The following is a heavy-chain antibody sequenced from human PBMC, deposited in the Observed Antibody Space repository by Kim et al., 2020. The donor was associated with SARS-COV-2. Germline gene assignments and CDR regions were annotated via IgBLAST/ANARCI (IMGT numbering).Heavy chain of an antibody. D-gene: IGHD2-8*02. V-gene: IGHV3-11*01. Sequence: GRFTISRDNAKNSLYLQMNSLRAEDTAVYYCARDGSVVYARYYYYYGMDVWGQGTTVTVSS. J-gene: IGHJ6*02. CDR3: ARDGSVVYARYYYYYGMDV.